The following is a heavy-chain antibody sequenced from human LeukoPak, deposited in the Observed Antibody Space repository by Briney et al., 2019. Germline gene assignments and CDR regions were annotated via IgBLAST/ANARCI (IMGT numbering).Heavy chain of an antibody. V-gene: IGHV3-30*02. D-gene: IGHD1-20*01. J-gene: IGHJ4*02. CDR3: ARGGITGTTGSDY. CDR1: GFTFSSYG. CDR2: IRYDGSNK. Sequence: GGSLRLSCAASGFTFSSYGMHWVRQAPGKGLEWVAFIRYDGSNKYYADSVKGRFTISRDNSKNTLYLQMNSLRAEDTAVYYCARGGITGTTGSDYWSQGTLVTVSS.